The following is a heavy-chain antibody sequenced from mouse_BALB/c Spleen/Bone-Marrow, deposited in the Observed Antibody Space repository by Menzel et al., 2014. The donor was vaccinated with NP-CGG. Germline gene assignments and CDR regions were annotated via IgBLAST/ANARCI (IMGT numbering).Heavy chain of an antibody. V-gene: IGHV4-2*02. CDR1: GFDFGRYW. CDR3: ARRGCYGYHDN. CDR2: INPGSSTI. D-gene: IGHD1-2*01. J-gene: IGHJ2*01. Sequence: EVKLQESGGGLVQPGGSLNLACVASGFDFGRYWMSWARQAPGKGLEWIGEINPGSSTINYSPSLKDKFIMSRDNAKNTLALQLRRVISEDAAVYYYARRGCYGYHDNWGQGTTLTVSS.